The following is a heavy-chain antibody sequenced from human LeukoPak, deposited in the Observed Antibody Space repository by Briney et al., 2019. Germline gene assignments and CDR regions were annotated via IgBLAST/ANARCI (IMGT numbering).Heavy chain of an antibody. CDR3: ARERADGYGMDV. CDR1: GGTFSSYA. J-gene: IGHJ6*02. CDR2: IIPILGIA. V-gene: IGHV1-69*04. Sequence: SVKVSCKASGGTFSSYAISWVRQAPGQGLEWMGRIIPILGIANYAQKFQGRVTITADKSTSTAYMELSSLRSEYTAVYYCARERADGYGMDVWGQGTTVTVSS.